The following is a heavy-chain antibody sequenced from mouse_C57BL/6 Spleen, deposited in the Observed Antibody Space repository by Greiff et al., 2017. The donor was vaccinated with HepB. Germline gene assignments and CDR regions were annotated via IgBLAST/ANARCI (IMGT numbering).Heavy chain of an antibody. CDR3: ARRQITNYAMDY. V-gene: IGHV5-6*01. J-gene: IGHJ4*01. Sequence: EVQLQQSGGDLVKPGGSLKLSCAASGFTFSSYGMSWVRQTPDKRLEWVATISSGGSYTYYPDSVKGRFTISRDNAKNTLYLQMSSLKSEDTAMYYCARRQITNYAMDYWGQGTSVTVSS. CDR2: ISSGGSYT. CDR1: GFTFSSYG. D-gene: IGHD2-4*01.